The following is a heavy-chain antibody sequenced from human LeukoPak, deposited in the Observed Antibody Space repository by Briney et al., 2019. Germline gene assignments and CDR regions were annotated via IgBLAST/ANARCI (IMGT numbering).Heavy chain of an antibody. J-gene: IGHJ4*02. CDR1: GYTFTSHY. Sequence: ASVKVSCKASGYTFTSHYMHWVRQAPGQGFEWMGRINPSGGSTTYAQRFQGRVTMTRDTSTSTVYMELSSLRSEDTAVYFCARDSYYDSSGSVDYWGQGTLVTVSS. D-gene: IGHD3-22*01. CDR2: INPSGGST. V-gene: IGHV1-46*01. CDR3: ARDSYYDSSGSVDY.